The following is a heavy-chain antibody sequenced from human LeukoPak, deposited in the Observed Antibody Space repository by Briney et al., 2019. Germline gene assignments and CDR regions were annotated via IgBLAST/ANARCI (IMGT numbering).Heavy chain of an antibody. Sequence: TSQTVSLTCTVSGGSISSGGYYWSWIRQHPGKGLEWIGYIYYSGSTYYNPSLKSRVTISVDTSKNQFSLKLSSVTAADTAVYYCARGSKGGYCSGGSCLAFDIWGQGTMVTVSS. CDR2: IYYSGST. D-gene: IGHD2-15*01. CDR1: GGSISSGGYY. V-gene: IGHV4-31*03. CDR3: ARGSKGGYCSGGSCLAFDI. J-gene: IGHJ3*02.